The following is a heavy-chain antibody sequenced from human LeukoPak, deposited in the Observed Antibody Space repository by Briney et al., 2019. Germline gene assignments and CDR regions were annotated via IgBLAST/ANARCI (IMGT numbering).Heavy chain of an antibody. Sequence: SQTLSITCTVSGGSISGHHWTWIRQPPGTGLEWIGYFYDSGDFNYNPSPKSRVTIWMDMSNNQLSLTMSSVTAADTAMYYCARLLRPGGRKGDAFDIWGQGTLVTVSS. J-gene: IGHJ3*02. CDR3: ARLLRPGGRKGDAFDI. CDR1: GGSISGHH. D-gene: IGHD1-26*01. V-gene: IGHV4-59*08. CDR2: FYDSGDF.